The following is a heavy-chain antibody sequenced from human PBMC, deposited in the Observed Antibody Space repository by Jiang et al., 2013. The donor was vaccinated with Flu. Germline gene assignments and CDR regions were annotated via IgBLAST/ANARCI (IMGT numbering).Heavy chain of an antibody. CDR3: ARESRVDSSSDYYYGMDV. Sequence: TLSLTCTVSGGSISSGGYYWSWIRQHPGKGLEWIGYIYYSGSTYYNPSLKSRVTISVDTSKNQFSLKLSSVTAADTAVYYCARESRVDSSSDYYYGMDVWGQGTTVTVSS. CDR2: IYYSGST. D-gene: IGHD6-6*01. J-gene: IGHJ6*02. V-gene: IGHV4-31*03. CDR1: GGSISSGGYY.